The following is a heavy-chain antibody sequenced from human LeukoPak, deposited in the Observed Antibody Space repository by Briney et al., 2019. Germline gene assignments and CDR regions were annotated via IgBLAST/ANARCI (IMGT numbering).Heavy chain of an antibody. J-gene: IGHJ3*01. Sequence: GASVKVACKASGGTFNSFALSWVRLAPGQRLEWMGGIIPIYPTTDYAQRFQGRVTISADESKGTVSLELSNLRSEDTAMYYCARASFPFLEWTTSIPFDVWGQGTVVIVSS. D-gene: IGHD3-3*01. CDR2: IIPIYPTT. CDR1: GGTFNSFA. CDR3: ARASFPFLEWTTSIPFDV. V-gene: IGHV1-69*13.